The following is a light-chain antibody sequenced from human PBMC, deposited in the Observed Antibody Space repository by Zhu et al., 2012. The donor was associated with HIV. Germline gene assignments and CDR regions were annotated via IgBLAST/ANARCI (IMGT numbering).Light chain of an antibody. CDR3: QQDYNLPWT. V-gene: IGKV3/OR2-268*02. Sequence: EIVMTQSPATLSLSPGEGATLSCRASQSVSSSYLSWYQQKPGQAPRLLIYAASTRATGIPTRFSGSGSGTDFTLTITSLQPEDFAVYYCQQDYNLPWTFGQGTKVEIK. CDR1: QSVSSSY. J-gene: IGKJ1*01. CDR2: AAS.